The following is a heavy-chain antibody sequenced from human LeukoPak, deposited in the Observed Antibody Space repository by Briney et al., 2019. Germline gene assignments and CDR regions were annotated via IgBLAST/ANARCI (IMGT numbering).Heavy chain of an antibody. CDR1: GFTFRTYG. D-gene: IGHD4-23*01. J-gene: IGHJ6*02. Sequence: GGSLRLSCVASGFTFRTYGMHWVRQAPGKGLEWVAFIRFDGNTEKYADSVKGRFTISRDNAKNSLYLQMNSLRAEDTAVYYCARDETVTTLVSYYYYGMDVWGQGTTVTVSS. CDR3: ARDETVTTLVSYYYYGMDV. CDR2: IRFDGNTE. V-gene: IGHV3-30*02.